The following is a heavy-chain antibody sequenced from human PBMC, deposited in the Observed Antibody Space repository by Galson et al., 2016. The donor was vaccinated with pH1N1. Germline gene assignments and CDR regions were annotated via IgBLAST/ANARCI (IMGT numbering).Heavy chain of an antibody. CDR1: GGTFSSYT. D-gene: IGHD2-2*01. Sequence: SVKVSCKASGGTFSSYTIGWVRQAPGQGLEWMGKITPMFGPANYAQKFQGRVTITADKSTSTAYMELGSLRSEDTAVYYCAAGEGAYCSSTSCPLDYWGQGSLVTVSS. V-gene: IGHV1-69*08. CDR2: ITPMFGPA. J-gene: IGHJ4*02. CDR3: AAGEGAYCSSTSCPLDY.